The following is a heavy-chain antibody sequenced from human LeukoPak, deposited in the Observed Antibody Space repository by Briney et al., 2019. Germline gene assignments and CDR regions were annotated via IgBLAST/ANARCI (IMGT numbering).Heavy chain of an antibody. CDR3: ARDGSGTSPYGNFDY. D-gene: IGHD1-1*01. CDR1: GGSFSGYY. J-gene: IGHJ4*02. CDR2: INHSGST. Sequence: SETLSLTCAVYGGSFSGYYWSWIRQPPGKGLEWIGEINHSGSTNYNPSLKSRVTISVDTSKNQFSLRLSSVTAADTAVYYCARDGSGTSPYGNFDYWGQGTLVTVSS. V-gene: IGHV4-34*01.